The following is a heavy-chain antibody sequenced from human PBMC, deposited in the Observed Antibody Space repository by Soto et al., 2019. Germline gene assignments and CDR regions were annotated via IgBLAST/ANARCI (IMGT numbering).Heavy chain of an antibody. V-gene: IGHV4-4*07. D-gene: IGHD1-26*01. Sequence: SETLSLTCTVSGGSISSYYWSWIRQPAGKGLEWIGRIYTSGSTNYNPSLKSRVIMSVDTSKNQFSLKLSSVTAADTAVYYCAGDSSLGSYYREAFDIWGQGTMVTVSS. J-gene: IGHJ3*02. CDR3: AGDSSLGSYYREAFDI. CDR1: GGSISSYY. CDR2: IYTSGST.